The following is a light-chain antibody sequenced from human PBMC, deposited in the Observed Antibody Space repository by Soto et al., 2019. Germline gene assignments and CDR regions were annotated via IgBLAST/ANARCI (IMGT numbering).Light chain of an antibody. CDR1: TGAVTSGYY. CDR3: LLYYGGAQLV. Sequence: QAVVTQEPSLTVSPGGTVTLTCASSTGAVTSGYYPNWFQQKPGQAPRALMYSTSNKHSCSPARLSGSLLGGKAALTLSGVQPEDEAEYYCLLYYGGAQLVFGGGTKLTVL. J-gene: IGLJ2*01. CDR2: STS. V-gene: IGLV7-43*01.